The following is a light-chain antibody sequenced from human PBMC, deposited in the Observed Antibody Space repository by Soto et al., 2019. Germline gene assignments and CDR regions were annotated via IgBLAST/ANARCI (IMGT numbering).Light chain of an antibody. CDR1: QTTNTW. CDR3: QQYLTYPYT. J-gene: IGKJ2*01. CDR2: DAS. V-gene: IGKV1-5*01. Sequence: DIQMTQFPSTLSASVGDRVTITCRASQTTNTWLAWYQQKPGTAPKLLIYDASSLEGGVPSRFSASGSGTEFTLTISSLQPDDLATYYCQQYLTYPYTFGQGTK.